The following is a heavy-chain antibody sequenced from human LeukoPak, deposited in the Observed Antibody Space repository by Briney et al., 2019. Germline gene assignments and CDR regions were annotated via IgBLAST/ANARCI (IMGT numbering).Heavy chain of an antibody. Sequence: SETLSLTCTVSGGSISSSRYYWARIRQPPGKGLEGFGMFFYSGTTRYNASLQIRVTMLLDKSKNQFSLRLNSVTAADTAVYFCARLRLSGGSSSVGWFDPWGQGIQVTVSS. V-gene: IGHV4-39*07. CDR1: GGSISSSRYY. D-gene: IGHD1-26*01. CDR2: FFYSGTT. CDR3: ARLRLSGGSSSVGWFDP. J-gene: IGHJ5*02.